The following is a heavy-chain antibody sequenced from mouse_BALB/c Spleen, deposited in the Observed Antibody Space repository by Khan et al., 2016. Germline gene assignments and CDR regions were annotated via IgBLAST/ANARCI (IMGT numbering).Heavy chain of an antibody. Sequence: VQLKQSGPELMKPGASVKISCKASGYSFTSYYMHWVKQSHGKSLEWIGYIDPFNGGTSYNQKFKGKATLTVAKSSSTAYMHLSSLTSEDSAVYYWASSTQSFYAMDYWGQGTSVTVSS. CDR1: GYSFTSYY. V-gene: IGHV1S135*01. D-gene: IGHD1-1*01. J-gene: IGHJ4*01. CDR3: ASSTQSFYAMDY. CDR2: IDPFNGGT.